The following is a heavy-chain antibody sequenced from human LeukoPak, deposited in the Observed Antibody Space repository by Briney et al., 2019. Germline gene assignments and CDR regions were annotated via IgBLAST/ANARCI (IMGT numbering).Heavy chain of an antibody. J-gene: IGHJ4*02. D-gene: IGHD3-10*01. V-gene: IGHV3-33*06. Sequence: PGGSLRLSCAASGFTFSSYGMHLVRQAPGKGLEWVAVIWYDGSNKYYADSVKGRFTISRDNSKNTLYLQMNSLRAEDTAVYYCAKDKVWFGELLLYYFDYWGQGTLVTVSS. CDR1: GFTFSSYG. CDR2: IWYDGSNK. CDR3: AKDKVWFGELLLYYFDY.